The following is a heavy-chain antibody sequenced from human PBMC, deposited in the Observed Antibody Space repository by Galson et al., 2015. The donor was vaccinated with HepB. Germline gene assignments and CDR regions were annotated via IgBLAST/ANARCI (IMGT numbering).Heavy chain of an antibody. CDR2: MNPNSGNT. CDR1: GYIFTSYD. CDR3: ARDYGGNSGWFDP. J-gene: IGHJ5*02. Sequence: SVKVSCKASGYIFTSYDINWVRQATGQGLEWMGWMNPNSGNTGYAQKFQGRVTMTRSTSTSTAYMELSSLTSEDTAVYYCARDYGGNSGWFDPWGQGTLVTVSS. V-gene: IGHV1-8*01. D-gene: IGHD4-23*01.